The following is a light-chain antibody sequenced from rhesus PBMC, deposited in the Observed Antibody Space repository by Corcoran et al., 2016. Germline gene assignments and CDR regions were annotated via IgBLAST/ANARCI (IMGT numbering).Light chain of an antibody. CDR2: KAS. V-gene: IGKV1-21*01. CDR1: QGISIW. Sequence: DIQMTQSPSSLSASVGDRVTITCRASQGISIWLAWYQQKPGNAPKLLIYKASTLQSGVPSRLTGSGSGTEFTLTISSLQPEDVATYYCQQHDSAPRTFGQGTKVEIK. CDR3: QQHDSAPRT. J-gene: IGKJ1*01.